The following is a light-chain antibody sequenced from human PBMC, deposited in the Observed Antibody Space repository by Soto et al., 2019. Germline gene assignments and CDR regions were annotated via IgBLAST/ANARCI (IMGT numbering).Light chain of an antibody. CDR2: MAS. V-gene: IGKV1-5*03. J-gene: IGKJ1*01. CDR1: QHISTY. Sequence: DIQMTQSPSTLSAFVGDRVAITCRASQHISTYLAWYQQKPGKAPNLLIYMASNLHIGVPSRFSGSGSGTDFTLTISSLQPDDFATYYCQQYHSSSWTFGQGTKVEIK. CDR3: QQYHSSSWT.